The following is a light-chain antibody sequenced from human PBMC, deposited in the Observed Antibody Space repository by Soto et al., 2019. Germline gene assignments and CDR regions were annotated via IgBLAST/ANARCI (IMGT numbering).Light chain of an antibody. Sequence: EVVMTQSPATLSVSPGDRATISCRASQSVDTNVVWYQQKPGQPPRLLVHSASIRATGVPARFTGIGSGTDFTLTINGLQSDDFAIYYCQQYYNWPPYTFGQGTRLQIK. V-gene: IGKV3-15*01. J-gene: IGKJ2*01. CDR2: SAS. CDR3: QQYYNWPPYT. CDR1: QSVDTN.